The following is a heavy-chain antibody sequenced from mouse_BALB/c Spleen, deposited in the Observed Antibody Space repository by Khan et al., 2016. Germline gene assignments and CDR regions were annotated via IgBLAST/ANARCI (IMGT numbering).Heavy chain of an antibody. CDR3: ARDGIVKEY. Sequence: EVELVESGGGLVQPGGSLRLSCATSGFTFTDDYMSWVRQPPGPVLQWLGFIRTKANGYTTEYSASVQGPFTISRHNSQCILYLQMNTLRTEASASKYRARDGIVKEYWGQGTT. CDR2: IRTKANGYTT. CDR1: GFTFTDDY. V-gene: IGHV7-3*02. J-gene: IGHJ4*01.